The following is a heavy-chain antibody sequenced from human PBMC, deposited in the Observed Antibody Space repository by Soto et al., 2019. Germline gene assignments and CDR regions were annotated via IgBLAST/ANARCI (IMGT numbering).Heavy chain of an antibody. J-gene: IGHJ5*02. CDR2: INHSGST. V-gene: IGHV4-34*01. Sequence: QVLLQQWGAGLLKPSKPLSLTSAVCGGFFGGYCWSWLRQPPGKGLGWIGEINHSGSTNYNPSLKSRVTISVDTSKNQFSLKLSSVTAADTAVYYCARGRQRWLVSRWFDPWGQGTLVTVSS. CDR3: ARGRQRWLVSRWFDP. CDR1: GGFFGGYC. D-gene: IGHD6-19*01.